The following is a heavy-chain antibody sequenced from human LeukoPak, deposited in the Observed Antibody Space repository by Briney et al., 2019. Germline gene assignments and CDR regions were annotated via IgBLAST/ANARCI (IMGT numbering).Heavy chain of an antibody. CDR1: GFTFSSYA. CDR3: AKVYSYGLFEYFDY. D-gene: IGHD5-18*01. CDR2: ISGSGGST. Sequence: GGSLRLSCAASGFTFSSYAMSWVSQAPGKGLEWVSAISGSGGSTYYADSVKGRFTISRDNSKNTLYLQMNSLRAEDTAVYYCAKVYSYGLFEYFDYWGQGTLVTVSS. J-gene: IGHJ4*02. V-gene: IGHV3-23*01.